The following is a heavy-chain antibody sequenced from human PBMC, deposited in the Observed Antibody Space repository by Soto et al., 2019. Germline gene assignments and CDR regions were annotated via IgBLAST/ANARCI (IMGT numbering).Heavy chain of an antibody. D-gene: IGHD6-13*01. CDR2: ISSSSGYI. CDR3: AREVIAAAVFDY. J-gene: IGHJ4*02. CDR1: GFTFSSYS. Sequence: EVQLVESGGGLVKPGGSLRLSCAASGFTFSSYSMNWVRQAPGKGLEWVSSISSSSGYIYYADSLKGRFTISRDNAENSLYLQVNSLRAEDTAVYFCAREVIAAAVFDYWGQGTLVTVSS. V-gene: IGHV3-21*01.